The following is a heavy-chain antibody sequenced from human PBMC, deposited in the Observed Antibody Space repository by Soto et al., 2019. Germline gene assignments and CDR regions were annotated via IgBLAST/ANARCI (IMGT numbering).Heavy chain of an antibody. V-gene: IGHV3-66*01. CDR1: GFTVSSNY. CDR2: IYSGGST. J-gene: IGHJ6*03. D-gene: IGHD2-2*01. Sequence: GGSLRLSCAASGFTVSSNYMSWVRQAPGKGLEWVSVIYSGGSTYYAGYVKGRFTISRDNSKNKLYFQMNSLRAEDTAVYYWAGFFGSTSLLYYYYYMDVWGKGTTVTVSS. CDR3: AGFFGSTSLLYYYYYMDV.